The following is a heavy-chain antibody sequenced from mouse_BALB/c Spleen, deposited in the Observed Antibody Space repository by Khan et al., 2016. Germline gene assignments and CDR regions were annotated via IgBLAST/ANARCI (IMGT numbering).Heavy chain of an antibody. V-gene: IGHV3-2*02. Sequence: EVQLQESGPGLVKPSQSLSLTCTVTGYSITSDYAWNWIRQFPGNKLEWMGYISYSGSTSYNPSLKSRTSITRDTSKNQFFLQLNSVTTEDTSTYYCARTLLRLYYLDYWGQGTAHTGSS. J-gene: IGHJ2*01. CDR3: ARTLLRLYYLDY. CDR1: GYSITSDYA. D-gene: IGHD1-2*01. CDR2: ISYSGST.